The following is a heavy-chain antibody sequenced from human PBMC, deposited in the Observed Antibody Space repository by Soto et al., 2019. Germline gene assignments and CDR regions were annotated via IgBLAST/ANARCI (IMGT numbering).Heavy chain of an antibody. CDR1: GDTFNFYT. J-gene: IGHJ4*02. CDR3: ATNYGSGSTRFDY. CDR2: IIPMLGMS. D-gene: IGHD3-10*01. Sequence: QVQLVQSGAEVKKPGSPVRVSCTASGDTFNFYTISWVRQVPGQGPEWMGRIIPMLGMSNYAQKLQGRATSTADKSTSRVYMNLSGLKSEDRAVNYCATNYGSGSTRFDYCGQGTLVNDS. V-gene: IGHV1-69*02.